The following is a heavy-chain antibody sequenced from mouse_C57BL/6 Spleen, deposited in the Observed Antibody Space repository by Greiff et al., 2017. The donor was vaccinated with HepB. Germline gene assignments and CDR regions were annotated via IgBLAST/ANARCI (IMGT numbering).Heavy chain of an antibody. V-gene: IGHV2-2*01. Sequence: VKLMESGPGLVQPSQSLSITCTVSGFSLTSYGVHWVRQSPGKGLEWLGVIWSGGSTDYNAAFISRLSISKDNSKSQVFFKMNSLQADDTAIYYCASPPNYGSSYWFAYWGQGTLVTVSA. CDR1: GFSLTSYG. CDR2: IWSGGST. D-gene: IGHD1-1*01. CDR3: ASPPNYGSSYWFAY. J-gene: IGHJ3*01.